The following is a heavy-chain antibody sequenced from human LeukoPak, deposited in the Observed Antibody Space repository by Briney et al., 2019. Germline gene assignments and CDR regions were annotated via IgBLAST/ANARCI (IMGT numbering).Heavy chain of an antibody. V-gene: IGHV1-69*04. CDR1: GGTFSSYA. CDR3: ARGGRAGTRFNY. J-gene: IGHJ4*02. CDR2: IIPILGIA. Sequence: SVKVSCKASGGTFSSYAISWVRQAPGQGLEWMGRIIPILGIANYAQKFQGRVTITADKSTSTAYMELRSLRSDDTAVYYCARGGRAGTRFNYWGQGTLVTVSS. D-gene: IGHD6-13*01.